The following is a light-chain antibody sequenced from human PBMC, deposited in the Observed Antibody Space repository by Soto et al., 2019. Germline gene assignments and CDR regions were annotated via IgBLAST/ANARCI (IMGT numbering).Light chain of an antibody. V-gene: IGLV2-14*01. CDR3: SSYSSAVAFV. CDR1: SSDIGAYNY. J-gene: IGLJ1*01. CDR2: EVT. Sequence: QSALTQPASVSGSTGRSITISCTGTSSDIGAYNYVSWYQQHPGKAPKLMIYEVTNRPSGISNRFSGSRSGNTASLSISGLQAEDETDYFCSSYSSAVAFVFGTGTKLTVL.